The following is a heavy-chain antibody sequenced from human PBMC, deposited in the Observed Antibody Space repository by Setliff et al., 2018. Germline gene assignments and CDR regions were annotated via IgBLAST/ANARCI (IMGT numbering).Heavy chain of an antibody. CDR3: ARGGYSRGPPVYYFDY. CDR1: GGSFSGYY. D-gene: IGHD5-12*01. J-gene: IGHJ4*02. CDR2: INHSGST. V-gene: IGHV4-34*01. Sequence: SETLSLTCAVYGGSFSGYYWSWIRQPPGKGLEWIGEINHSGSTNYNPSLKSRVTISVDTSKNQFSLKLSAVTAADTAVYYCARGGYSRGPPVYYFDYWGQGTLVTVSS.